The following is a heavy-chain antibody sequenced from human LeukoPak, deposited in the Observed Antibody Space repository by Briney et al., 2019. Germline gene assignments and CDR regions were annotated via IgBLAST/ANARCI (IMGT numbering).Heavy chain of an antibody. J-gene: IGHJ4*02. V-gene: IGHV3-15*01. CDR2: IKSKTDGGTT. CDR3: TTVRELLRRFYFDY. CDR1: GFTFSNAW. Sequence: PGGSLRLSCAASGFTFSNAWMSWVRQAPGKGLEWVGRIKSKTDGGTTDYAAPVKGRFTISRDDSKNTLYLQMNSLKTEDTAVYYCTTVRELLRRFYFDYWGQGTLVTVSS. D-gene: IGHD1-26*01.